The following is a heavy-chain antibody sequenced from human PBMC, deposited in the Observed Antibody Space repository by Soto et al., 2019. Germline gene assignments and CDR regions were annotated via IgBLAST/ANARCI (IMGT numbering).Heavy chain of an antibody. J-gene: IGHJ3*02. Sequence: QVQLVQSGAELKKPGSSVKVSCQASGGTFSNYAISWVRQAPGQGLEWMGKIIPIFGTTNYAQNFRGRVTITADDYTTTADMELSSLRSDDTALYYCARELPPAPGSFREDALDIWGQGTMITVSS. D-gene: IGHD6-13*01. CDR3: ARELPPAPGSFREDALDI. V-gene: IGHV1-69*15. CDR2: IIPIFGTT. CDR1: GGTFSNYA.